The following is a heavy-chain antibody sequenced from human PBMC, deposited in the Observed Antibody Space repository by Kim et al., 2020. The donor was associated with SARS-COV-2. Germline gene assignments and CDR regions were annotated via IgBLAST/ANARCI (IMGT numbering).Heavy chain of an antibody. Sequence: GGSLRLSCVASGFTFSSYWMHWVRQAPGKGLVWVSRIYSDGSSASYADSVKGRFTISRDNAKNTLYLQMNSLRAEDTAVYYCAREVGAAADAFDIWGQGTMVTVSS. D-gene: IGHD1-26*01. V-gene: IGHV3-74*01. CDR1: GFTFSSYW. J-gene: IGHJ3*02. CDR3: AREVGAAADAFDI. CDR2: IYSDGSSA.